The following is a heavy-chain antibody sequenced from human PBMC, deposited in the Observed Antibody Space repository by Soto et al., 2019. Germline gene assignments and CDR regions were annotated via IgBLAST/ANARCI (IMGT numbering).Heavy chain of an antibody. CDR2: INAGNGNT. CDR1: GYTFTSYA. Sequence: GASVKVSCKASGYTFTSYAMHWVRQAPGQRFEWMGWINAGNGNTIYSQKFQGRVTITRDTSASTAYMELSSLRSEDTAVYYCARDSSSGWKYLWRAFDIWGQGTMVTVSS. J-gene: IGHJ3*02. D-gene: IGHD3-3*01. CDR3: ARDSSSGWKYLWRAFDI. V-gene: IGHV1-3*01.